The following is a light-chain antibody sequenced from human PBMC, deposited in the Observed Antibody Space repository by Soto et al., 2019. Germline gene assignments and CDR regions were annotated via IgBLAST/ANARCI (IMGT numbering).Light chain of an antibody. J-gene: IGKJ2*01. CDR1: QGISTY. Sequence: DIQLTQSPSFLSASVGDRVTIRCRASQGISTYLAWYQQKPENAPKLLIHVASTLQRGVPSRFSGSGSGTEFTLTISSLQPEDFATYYCQQHNSYPRTFGQGTQLEIK. CDR3: QQHNSYPRT. V-gene: IGKV1-9*01. CDR2: VAS.